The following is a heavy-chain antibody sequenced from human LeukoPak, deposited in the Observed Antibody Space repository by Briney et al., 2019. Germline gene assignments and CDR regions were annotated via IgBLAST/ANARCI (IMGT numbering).Heavy chain of an antibody. V-gene: IGHV4-38-2*01. CDR1: GYSIRSGSY. CDR3: AKVGAYGDYARHDY. CDR2: MFHSGDT. D-gene: IGHD4-17*01. Sequence: SETLSLTCDVSGYSIRSGSYWGWIRQPPGKGLEWIGCMFHSGDTYHNPSLKSRVTISADTSKNQFSLKLTSVTAEDTAVYYCAKVGAYGDYARHDYWGQGTLVTVSS. J-gene: IGHJ4*02.